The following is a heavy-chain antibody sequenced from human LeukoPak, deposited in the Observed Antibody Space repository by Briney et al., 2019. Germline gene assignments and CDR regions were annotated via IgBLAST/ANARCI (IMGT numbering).Heavy chain of an antibody. J-gene: IGHJ3*02. CDR3: ARGHGSGHDAYEI. Sequence: TGGSLRLSCAASGFIFSTYGMSWVRQAPGKGLEWVSAISGGGTSTYYADSVKGRFTISRDNSRNTLYLQMNSLRAEDTAVYYCARGHGSGHDAYEIWGQGTMVTVSS. CDR2: ISGGGTST. CDR1: GFIFSTYG. D-gene: IGHD2-15*01. V-gene: IGHV3-23*01.